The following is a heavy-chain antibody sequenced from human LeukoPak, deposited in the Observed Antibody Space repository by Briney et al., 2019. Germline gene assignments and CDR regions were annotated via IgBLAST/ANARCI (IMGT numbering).Heavy chain of an antibody. CDR1: GFTFSRYE. V-gene: IGHV3-48*03. Sequence: GGSLRLSCAASGFTFSRYEMNWVRQAPGKGLEWISYISGSGDTIYYADSVKGRFTISRDNAKNSLYLQMNSLRAEDTAVYYCARDQRYCSSSSCPWEPFDYWGQGTLVTVSS. D-gene: IGHD2-2*01. CDR3: ARDQRYCSSSSCPWEPFDY. CDR2: ISGSGDTI. J-gene: IGHJ4*02.